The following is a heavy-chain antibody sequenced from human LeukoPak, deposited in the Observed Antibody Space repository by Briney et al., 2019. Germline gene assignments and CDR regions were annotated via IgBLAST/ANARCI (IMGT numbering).Heavy chain of an antibody. J-gene: IGHJ4*02. V-gene: IGHV1-2*02. CDR1: GYTFTGYY. CDR2: INPNSGGT. D-gene: IGHD3-22*01. CDR3: AREGSGYYYPLDY. Sequence: ASVKVSCKASGYTFTGYYMHGVRPAPGQGLEWMGWINPNSGGTNYAQKFQGRVTMTRDTSISTAYMELSRLRSDDTAVYYCAREGSGYYYPLDYWGQGTLVTVSS.